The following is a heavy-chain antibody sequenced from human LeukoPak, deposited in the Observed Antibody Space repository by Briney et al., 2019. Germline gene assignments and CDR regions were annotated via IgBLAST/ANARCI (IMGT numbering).Heavy chain of an antibody. CDR3: AKSGGLSGSGRLGVDV. CDR2: ISGSGDNT. V-gene: IGHV3-23*01. D-gene: IGHD3-10*01. Sequence: GGSLRLSCAASGFTFSSYAMSWVSQAPGKGLEWVSGISGSGDNTYHADSVKGRLTISRDNSKNTLYLQMISLRAEDTAIYYCAKSGGLSGSGRLGVDVWGQETTVTVSS. CDR1: GFTFSSYA. J-gene: IGHJ6*02.